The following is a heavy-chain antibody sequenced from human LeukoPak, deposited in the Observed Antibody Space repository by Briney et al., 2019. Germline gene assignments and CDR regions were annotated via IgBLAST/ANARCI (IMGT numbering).Heavy chain of an antibody. CDR3: ASYQDYGDYAYFDY. V-gene: IGHV4-34*01. Sequence: SETLSLTCAVYGGSFSGYYWSWLRQPPGKGLEWIGEINHSGSTNYNPSLKSRVTISVDTSKNQFSLKLSSVTAADTAVYYCASYQDYGDYAYFDYWGQGTLVTVSS. D-gene: IGHD4-17*01. J-gene: IGHJ4*02. CDR1: GGSFSGYY. CDR2: INHSGST.